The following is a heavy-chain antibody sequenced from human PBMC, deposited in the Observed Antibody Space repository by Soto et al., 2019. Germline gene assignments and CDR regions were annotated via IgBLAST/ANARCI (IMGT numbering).Heavy chain of an antibody. CDR2: ISTWNGIT. V-gene: IGHV1-18*04. CDR3: VRGGSGSYSGVYYFDY. D-gene: IGHD1-26*01. J-gene: IGHJ4*02. Sequence: QVQLVQSGAEVRKPGASVKVSCKASGYTFTTYGISWVRQAPGQGLEWMGWISTWNGITTYAQKVQGRVTMTTDTSTSTAYMDLRSLKSDDTAVYYCVRGGSGSYSGVYYFDYWGQGTLVTVSS. CDR1: GYTFTTYG.